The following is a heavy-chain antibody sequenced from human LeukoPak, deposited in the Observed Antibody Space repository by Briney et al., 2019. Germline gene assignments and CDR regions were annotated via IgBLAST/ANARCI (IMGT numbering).Heavy chain of an antibody. Sequence: PGGSLRLSCAASGFAFSDYYMTWIRQAPGKGLEWISYISSNSRYTNYADSVKGRFTISRDNAKNSLYLQMNSLRAEDTAVYYCARSDFWSGYRFDYWGQGTLVTVST. J-gene: IGHJ4*02. D-gene: IGHD3-3*01. CDR3: ARSDFWSGYRFDY. CDR2: ISSNSRYT. V-gene: IGHV3-11*03. CDR1: GFAFSDYY.